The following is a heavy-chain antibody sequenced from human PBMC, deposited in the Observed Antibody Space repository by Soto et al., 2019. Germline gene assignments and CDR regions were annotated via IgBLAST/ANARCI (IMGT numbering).Heavy chain of an antibody. Sequence: SVKVSCKASGGTFSSYAISWVRQAPGQGLGWMGGIIPIFGTANYAQKFQGRVTITADESTSTAYMELSSLRSEDTAVYYCAMGGTGTFWQRDYWGQGTLVTVSS. V-gene: IGHV1-69*13. CDR3: AMGGTGTFWQRDY. CDR2: IIPIFGTA. CDR1: GGTFSSYA. D-gene: IGHD1-7*01. J-gene: IGHJ4*02.